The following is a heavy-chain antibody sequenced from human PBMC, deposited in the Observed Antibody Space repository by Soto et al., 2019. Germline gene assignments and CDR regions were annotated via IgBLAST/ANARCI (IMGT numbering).Heavy chain of an antibody. CDR1: GGSISSGGYY. Sequence: QVQLQESGPGLVKPSQTLSLTCTVSGGSISSGGYYWSWIRQHPGKGLEWIGYIYYSGSTYYNPSLKSRVTISVDTSKNQFSLKLSSVTAADTAVYYXXRAEVTVXLYYFDYWGQGTLVTVSS. D-gene: IGHD4-4*01. CDR3: XRAEVTVXLYYFDY. CDR2: IYYSGST. J-gene: IGHJ4*02. V-gene: IGHV4-31*03.